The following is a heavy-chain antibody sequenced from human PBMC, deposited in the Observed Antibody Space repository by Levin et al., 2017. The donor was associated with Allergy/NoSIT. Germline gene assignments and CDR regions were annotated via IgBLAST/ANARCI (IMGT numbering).Heavy chain of an antibody. CDR3: ARGRLGYCSGGSCYRRNGRFDY. D-gene: IGHD2-15*01. CDR2: INHSGST. J-gene: IGHJ4*02. CDR1: GGSFSGYY. Sequence: RSGGSLRLSCAVYGGSFSGYYWSWIRQPPGKGLEWIGEINHSGSTNYNPSLKSRVTISVDTSKNQFSLKLSSVTAADTAVYYCARGRLGYCSGGSCYRRNGRFDYWGQGTLVTVSS. V-gene: IGHV4-34*01.